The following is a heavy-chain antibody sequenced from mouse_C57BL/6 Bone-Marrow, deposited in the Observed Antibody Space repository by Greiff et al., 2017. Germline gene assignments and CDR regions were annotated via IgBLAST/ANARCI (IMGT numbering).Heavy chain of an antibody. CDR1: GYTFTGYW. D-gene: IGHD1-1*01. CDR3: ARKGHYYGSSYPWFAY. Sequence: QVQLQQSGAELMKPGASVKLSCKATGYTFTGYWIEWVKQRPGHGLEWIGEIFPGSGSTNYNEKFKGKATFTADTSSNTAYMQISSMTTEYSAIYYCARKGHYYGSSYPWFAYWGQGTLVTVSA. V-gene: IGHV1-9*01. CDR2: IFPGSGST. J-gene: IGHJ3*01.